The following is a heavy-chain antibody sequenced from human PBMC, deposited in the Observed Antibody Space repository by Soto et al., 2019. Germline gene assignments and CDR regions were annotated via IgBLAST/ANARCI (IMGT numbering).Heavy chain of an antibody. CDR3: ARLLGYYDSSGYYRRPSYYYYYGMDV. CDR1: GYSFTSYW. Sequence: GESLKISCNGSGYSFTSYWIGWVRQMPGKGLEWMGIIYPGDSDTRYSPSFQGQVTISADKSISTAYLQWSSRKASDTAMYYCARLLGYYDSSGYYRRPSYYYYYGMDVWGQGTTVTVSS. CDR2: IYPGDSDT. J-gene: IGHJ6*02. D-gene: IGHD3-22*01. V-gene: IGHV5-51*01.